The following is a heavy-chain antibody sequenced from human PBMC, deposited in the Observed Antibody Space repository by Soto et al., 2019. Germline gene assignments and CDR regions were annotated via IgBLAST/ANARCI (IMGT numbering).Heavy chain of an antibody. Sequence: SETLSLTCAVYGGSFSVYYWSWIRQPPGKGLEWIGEINHSGSTNYNPSLKSRVTISVDTSKNQFSLKLSSVTAADTAVYYCAVYDFWSTKDVWGKGTTVTSPQ. CDR3: AVYDFWSTKDV. CDR2: INHSGST. V-gene: IGHV4-34*01. D-gene: IGHD3-3*01. CDR1: GGSFSVYY. J-gene: IGHJ6*04.